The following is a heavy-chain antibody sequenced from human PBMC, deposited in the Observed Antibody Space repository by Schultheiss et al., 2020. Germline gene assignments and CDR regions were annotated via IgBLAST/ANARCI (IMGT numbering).Heavy chain of an antibody. CDR1: GYTFHTNSY. J-gene: IGHJ4*02. V-gene: IGHV1-46*01. Sequence: ASVTVSCKAAGYTFHTNSYIHWVRQAPGQGLEWMGWINPSGGSTSYAQKFQGRVTMTRDTSTSTVYMELSSLRSDDTAVYYCARVMVRGVIHHYWGQGTLVNVSS. CDR2: INPSGGST. CDR3: ARVMVRGVIHHY. D-gene: IGHD3-10*01.